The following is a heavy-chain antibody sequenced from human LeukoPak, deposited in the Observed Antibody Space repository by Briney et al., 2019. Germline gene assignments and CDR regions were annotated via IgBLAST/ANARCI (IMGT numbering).Heavy chain of an antibody. J-gene: IGHJ4*02. CDR3: TSTGAYYFDY. V-gene: IGHV4-39*01. Sequence: SETLSLTCTVSGGSISSSSYYWGWIRQPPGKGLEWIGSIYYSGSTYYNPSLKSRVTISVDTSKNQFSLKLSSVTAADTAVYYCTSTGAYYFDYWGQGTLVTVSS. CDR1: GGSISSSSYY. CDR2: IYYSGST.